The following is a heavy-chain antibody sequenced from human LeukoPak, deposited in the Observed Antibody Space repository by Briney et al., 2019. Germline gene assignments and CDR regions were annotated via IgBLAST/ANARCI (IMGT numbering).Heavy chain of an antibody. D-gene: IGHD2-2*01. J-gene: IGHJ5*02. V-gene: IGHV3-15*01. CDR1: GFTFSNAW. CDR3: TTDTIVVVPAARGGDTWFDP. CDR2: IKSKTDGATT. Sequence: GGSLRLXCAASGFTFSNAWMSWVRQAPGKGLEWVGRIKSKTDGATTDYAAPVKGRFTISRDDSKNTLYLQMISLKTEDTAVYYCTTDTIVVVPAARGGDTWFDPWGQGTLVTVSS.